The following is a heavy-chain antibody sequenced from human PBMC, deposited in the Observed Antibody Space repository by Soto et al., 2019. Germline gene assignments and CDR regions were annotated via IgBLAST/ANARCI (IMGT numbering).Heavy chain of an antibody. D-gene: IGHD1-7*01. Sequence: QVQLQQWGAGLLKPSETLSLTCAVYGGSFSGYSCSWIRQPQGKGLEWIGEINHSGSTNYNPSRTSRVTISVDTSQNQFFLKLSAVTAADTAVYYCARGFPRVTGTTKYYYDYLDVWGKGTTVTVS. V-gene: IGHV4-34*01. CDR1: GGSFSGYS. CDR3: ARGFPRVTGTTKYYYDYLDV. CDR2: INHSGST. J-gene: IGHJ6*03.